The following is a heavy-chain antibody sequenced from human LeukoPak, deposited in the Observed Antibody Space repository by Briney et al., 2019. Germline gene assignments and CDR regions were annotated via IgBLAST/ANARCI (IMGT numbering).Heavy chain of an antibody. CDR2: ISYDGSNK. J-gene: IGHJ2*01. CDR1: GFXFSSYV. D-gene: IGHD5-12*01. V-gene: IGHV3-30-3*01. Sequence: GGSLRLSCAASGFXFSSYVMHWVRQAPGKGLEWVAVISYDGSNKYYADSVKGRFTISRDNSKNTLYVQMNSLRPEDTAVYYCARDGREAGSGFYWYFDLWGRGTLVTVSS. CDR3: ARDGREAGSGFYWYFDL.